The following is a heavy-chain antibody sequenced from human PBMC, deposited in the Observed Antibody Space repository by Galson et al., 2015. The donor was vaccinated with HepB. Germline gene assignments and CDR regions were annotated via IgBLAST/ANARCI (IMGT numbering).Heavy chain of an antibody. J-gene: IGHJ4*02. V-gene: IGHV3-23*01. CDR2: ISGGGNSK. D-gene: IGHD4-17*01. CDR3: AKRRDYGDYFLYSDY. Sequence: SLRLSCAASGFTFSSYAMSWVRQAPGKGLEWVSGISGGGNSKYYADPVKGRFTISRDTSKKTLYLQMNSLRDEDTDVYYCAKRRDYGDYFLYSDYWGQGTLVTVSS. CDR1: GFTFSSYA.